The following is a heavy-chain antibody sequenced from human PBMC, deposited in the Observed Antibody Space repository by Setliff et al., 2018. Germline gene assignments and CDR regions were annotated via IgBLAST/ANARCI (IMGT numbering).Heavy chain of an antibody. J-gene: IGHJ3*02. D-gene: IGHD5-12*01. CDR3: ARVSGPLTLDGPVDIVARGLDAFDI. Sequence: RASVKVSCKASGGTFSSYAISWVRQAPGQGLEWMGGIIPILGIANYAQKFQGRVTITADKSTSTAYMELSSLRSEDTAVYYCARVSGPLTLDGPVDIVARGLDAFDIWGQGTMVTVSS. V-gene: IGHV1-69*10. CDR2: IIPILGIA. CDR1: GGTFSSYA.